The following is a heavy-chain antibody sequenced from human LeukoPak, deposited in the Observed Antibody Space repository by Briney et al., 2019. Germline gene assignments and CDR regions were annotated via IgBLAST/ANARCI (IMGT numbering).Heavy chain of an antibody. D-gene: IGHD3-9*01. J-gene: IGHJ6*02. CDR3: AKGGGAMYYDILTGYYRGYYYGMDV. CDR1: GFTFSSYS. V-gene: IGHV3-48*01. CDR2: ISSSSSTI. Sequence: GGSLRLSCAASGFTFSSYSMNWVRQAPGKGLEWVSYISSSSSTIYYADSVKGRFTISRDNAKNSLYLQMNSLRAEDTAVYYCAKGGGAMYYDILTGYYRGYYYGMDVWGQGTTATVSS.